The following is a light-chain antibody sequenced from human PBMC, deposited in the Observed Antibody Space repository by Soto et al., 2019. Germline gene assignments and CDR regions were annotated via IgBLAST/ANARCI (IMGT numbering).Light chain of an antibody. J-gene: IGLJ1*01. CDR3: AACDDSLNGYV. CDR2: SNN. CDR1: SSNIGSNT. V-gene: IGLV1-44*01. Sequence: QSVLTQPPSASGTPGQRVTISCSGSSSNIGSNTVNWYQQLPGTAPKLLIYSNNQRPSGVPDRFSGSKSGTSASLAIRGLQSDDEADYYCAACDDSLNGYVFGTGTKLTVL.